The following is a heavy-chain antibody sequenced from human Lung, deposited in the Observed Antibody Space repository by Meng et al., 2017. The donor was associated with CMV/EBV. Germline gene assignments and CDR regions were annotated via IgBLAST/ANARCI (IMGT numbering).Heavy chain of an antibody. J-gene: IGHJ4*02. Sequence: VQLREAGPGLVKPSETLSLTCTVSGGSINSYYWSWIRQPPGKGLEWLGYFYYRGNSNYNPSLKSRVTISVDTSKNLFSLNLTSVTAADAALYYCARGSYLAVEGWGLGTLVTVSS. V-gene: IGHV4-59*01. CDR2: FYYRGNS. CDR3: ARGSYLAVEG. D-gene: IGHD2-21*01. CDR1: GGSINSYY.